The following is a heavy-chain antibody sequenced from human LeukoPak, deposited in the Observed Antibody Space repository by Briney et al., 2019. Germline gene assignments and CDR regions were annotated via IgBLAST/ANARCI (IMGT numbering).Heavy chain of an antibody. V-gene: IGHV3-23*01. CDR3: AKIRATALYYFDY. CDR1: GFTFSNYA. D-gene: IGHD1-26*01. CDR2: ISGSGGST. J-gene: IGHJ4*02. Sequence: GGSLKLSCAASGFTFSNYAMSWVRQAPGKGLEWVSAISGSGGSTYYADSVKGRFTISRDNSKNTLYLQMNSLRAEDTAVYYCAKIRATALYYFDYWGQGTLVTVSS.